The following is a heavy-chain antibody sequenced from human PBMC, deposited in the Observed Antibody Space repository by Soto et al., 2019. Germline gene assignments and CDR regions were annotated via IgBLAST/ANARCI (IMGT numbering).Heavy chain of an antibody. CDR1: GYTYTSYA. D-gene: IGHD2-2*01. CDR2: INAGNGNT. J-gene: IGHJ5*02. CDR3: ARGYCSSTSCYVVYWFDP. Sequence: ASVKASCKASGYTYTSYAMHWVRQAPGQRLEWMGWINAGNGNTKYSQKFQGRVTITRDTSASTAYMELSSLRSEDTAVYYCARGYCSSTSCYVVYWFDPWGQGTLVTVSS. V-gene: IGHV1-3*01.